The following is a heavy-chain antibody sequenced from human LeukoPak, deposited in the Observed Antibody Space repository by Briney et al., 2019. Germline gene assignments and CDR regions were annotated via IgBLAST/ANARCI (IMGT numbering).Heavy chain of an antibody. CDR2: ISYDGHTK. J-gene: IGHJ4*02. D-gene: IGHD3-10*01. CDR3: AKSSGYGSYDHFDF. Sequence: GGSLRLSCSVSGFSFSNYGMHWVRQAPGKGLEWVSAISYDGHTKNYVDSVKGRFTVSRDSSLYLQMNSLTTEDTAIYYCAKSSGYGSYDHFDFWGQGTLVTV. CDR1: GFSFSNYG. V-gene: IGHV3-30*18.